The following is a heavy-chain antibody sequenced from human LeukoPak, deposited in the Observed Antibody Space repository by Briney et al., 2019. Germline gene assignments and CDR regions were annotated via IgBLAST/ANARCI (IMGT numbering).Heavy chain of an antibody. CDR3: AKATGYLL. CDR2: ISNSDDST. Sequence: PGGTLRLSCAASGFTFDDYGMSWVRQAPGKGLEWVSTISNSDDSTYYADSVKGRFTISRGNSENTLFLRMNSLRAEDTAVYYCAKATGYLLWGQGTLVTVSS. CDR1: GFTFDDYG. D-gene: IGHD1-14*01. V-gene: IGHV3-23*01. J-gene: IGHJ4*02.